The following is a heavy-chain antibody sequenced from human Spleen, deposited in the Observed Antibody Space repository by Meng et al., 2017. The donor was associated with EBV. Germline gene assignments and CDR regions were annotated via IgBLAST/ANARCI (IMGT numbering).Heavy chain of an antibody. J-gene: IGHJ4*02. CDR1: GYTFTSYG. D-gene: IGHD6-19*01. V-gene: IGHV1-3*01. CDR3: ARDRGAYNSGPVLGH. Sequence: HVQLVQSGAEVKKPGASVKVSCKASGYTFTSYGMHWVRQAPGQRLEWMGWIDVGNGNTKYSQKFQDRVIITRDTSASTAYMELSSLKSEDMAVYYCARDRGAYNSGPVLGHWDQGTLVTVSS. CDR2: IDVGNGNT.